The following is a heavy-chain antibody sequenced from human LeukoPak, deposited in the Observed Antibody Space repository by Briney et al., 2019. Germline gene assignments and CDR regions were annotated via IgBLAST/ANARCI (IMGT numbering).Heavy chain of an antibody. D-gene: IGHD6-19*01. J-gene: IGHJ5*02. CDR2: IYYSGST. V-gene: IGHV4-39*02. CDR1: VGSISSSSDL. CDR3: AREREWRGIAVA. Sequence: SETLSLTCTVSVGSISSSSDLWGWIRQPPGKGLEWIGTIYYSGSTYYNPSLKSRVTILVDTSKNQFSLKLSSVTAADTAVYYCAREREWRGIAVAWGQGTLVTVSS.